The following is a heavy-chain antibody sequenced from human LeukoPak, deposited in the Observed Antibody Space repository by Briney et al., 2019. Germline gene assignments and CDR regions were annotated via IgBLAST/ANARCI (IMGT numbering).Heavy chain of an antibody. D-gene: IGHD6-13*01. Sequence: SGPTLVQPTQTLTLTCTFSGFSLSSRGLGAGWIRQPPGKALEWLGFIYWDDDKRYSPSLKSRLTITRDTSKNQVVLTMTNMDPADTASYYCAHRTAAAAFDYWGQGTLVTVSS. J-gene: IGHJ4*02. CDR2: IYWDDDK. V-gene: IGHV2-5*02. CDR1: GFSLSSRGLG. CDR3: AHRTAAAAFDY.